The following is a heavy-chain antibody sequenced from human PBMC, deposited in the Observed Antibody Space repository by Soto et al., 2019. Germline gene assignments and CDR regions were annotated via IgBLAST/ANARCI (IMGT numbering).Heavy chain of an antibody. J-gene: IGHJ4*02. V-gene: IGHV4-30-2*01. D-gene: IGHD3-22*01. CDR3: ASSIYDSPSRLYC. CDR1: GGSISSGGYS. Sequence: QLQLQESGSGLVKPSQTLSLTCAVSGGSISSGGYSWSWIRQPPGKGLEWIGYIYQSGSTYYNPCRKSCVTTSEGRSTNQFALKLSSVTAAETAVYYCASSIYDSPSRLYCWGQGTLVAVSS. CDR2: IYQSGST.